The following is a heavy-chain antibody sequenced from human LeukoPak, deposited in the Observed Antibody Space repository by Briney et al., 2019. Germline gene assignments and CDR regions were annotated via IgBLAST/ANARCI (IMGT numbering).Heavy chain of an antibody. CDR2: MNPNSGNT. V-gene: IGHV1-8*01. CDR3: AREVGPCSGGSCYHADC. Sequence: ASVKVSCKASGYTFTSYDINWVRQATGQGLEWMGWMNPNSGNTGYAQKFQGRVTMTRNTSISTAYMELSSLRSEDTAVYYCAREVGPCSGGSCYHADCWGQGTLVTVSS. D-gene: IGHD2-15*01. J-gene: IGHJ4*02. CDR1: GYTFTSYD.